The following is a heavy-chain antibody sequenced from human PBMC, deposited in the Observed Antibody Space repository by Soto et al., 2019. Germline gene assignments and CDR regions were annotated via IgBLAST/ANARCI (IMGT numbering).Heavy chain of an antibody. Sequence: SETLSLTCTVSGGSISSGGYYWSWIRQHPGKGLEWIGYIYYSGSTYYNPSLKSRVTISVDTSKNQFSLKLSSVTAADTAVYYCARDSLWSGYYGHYYYGMDVWGQGTTVTVSS. D-gene: IGHD3-3*01. CDR2: IYYSGST. CDR3: ARDSLWSGYYGHYYYGMDV. V-gene: IGHV4-31*03. J-gene: IGHJ6*02. CDR1: GGSISSGGYY.